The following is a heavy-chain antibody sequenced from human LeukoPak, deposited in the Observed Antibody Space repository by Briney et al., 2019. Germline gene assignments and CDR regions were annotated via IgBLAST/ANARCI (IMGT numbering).Heavy chain of an antibody. CDR3: AKSDLNYGGNPDY. D-gene: IGHD4-23*01. J-gene: IGHJ4*02. Sequence: GGSLRLSCAASGFTFSSYAMHWVRQAPGKGLEWVAGISYDGRKTYDADSVRGRFTISRDNSKNTLYLQMNSLRAEDTAVYYCAKSDLNYGGNPDYWGQGTLVTVSS. CDR1: GFTFSSYA. V-gene: IGHV3-30-3*02. CDR2: ISYDGRKT.